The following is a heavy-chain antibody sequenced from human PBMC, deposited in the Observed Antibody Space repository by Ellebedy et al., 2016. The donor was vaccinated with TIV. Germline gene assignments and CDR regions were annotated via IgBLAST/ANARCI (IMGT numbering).Heavy chain of an antibody. CDR2: IVPMFGST. V-gene: IGHV1-69*13. Sequence: AASVKVSCKASGDTFSYYAINWVRQAPGQGLEWMGGIVPMFGSTNSAQKFQGRVSITADGSLNTVFMELSSLRSDDTAVYHCARDGLVRYGSGSYYTGLGYGMDVWGQGTTVTVSS. D-gene: IGHD3-10*01. CDR1: GDTFSYYA. J-gene: IGHJ6*02. CDR3: ARDGLVRYGSGSYYTGLGYGMDV.